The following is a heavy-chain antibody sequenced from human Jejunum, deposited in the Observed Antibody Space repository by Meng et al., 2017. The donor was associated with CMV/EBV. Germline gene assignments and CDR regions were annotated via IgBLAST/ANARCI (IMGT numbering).Heavy chain of an antibody. D-gene: IGHD6-19*01. V-gene: IGHV6-1*01. CDR1: GDTVSSNMVA. CDR2: TYYRSKWFS. CDR3: ARAMPVTGLDS. Sequence: SGDTVSSNMVAWNWIRQSPSRGLEWLGRTYYRSKWFSDYADSVKSRLTFTSDTANNQVSLHLNSVTPEDTAIYYCARAMPVTGLDSWGQGILVTVSS. J-gene: IGHJ4*02.